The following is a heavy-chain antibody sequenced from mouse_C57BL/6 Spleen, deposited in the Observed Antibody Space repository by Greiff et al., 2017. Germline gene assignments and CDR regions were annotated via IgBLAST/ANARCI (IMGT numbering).Heavy chain of an antibody. J-gene: IGHJ2*01. CDR2: ISYSGST. D-gene: IGHD1-3*01. CDR1: GYSITSGYD. V-gene: IGHV3-1*01. CDR3: ARERLYSYCDY. Sequence: VQLKESGPGMVKPSQSLSLTCTVTGYSITSGYDWHWIRHFPGNKLEWMGYISYSGSTNYNPSLKSRISITHDTSKNHFFLKLNSVTTEDTATYYCARERLYSYCDYWGQGTTLTVSS.